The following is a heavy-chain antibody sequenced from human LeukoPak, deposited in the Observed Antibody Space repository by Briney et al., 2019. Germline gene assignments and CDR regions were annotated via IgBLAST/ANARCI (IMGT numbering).Heavy chain of an antibody. V-gene: IGHV4-34*01. CDR2: INHSGST. Sequence: PSETLSLTCAVYGGSFSGYYWSWIRQPPGKGLEWIGEINHSGSTNYNPSLKSRVTISVDTSKNQFSLKLSSVTAADTAVYYGARHRVDGDYDYWGQGTLVTVSS. D-gene: IGHD4-17*01. CDR3: ARHRVDGDYDY. CDR1: GGSFSGYY. J-gene: IGHJ4*02.